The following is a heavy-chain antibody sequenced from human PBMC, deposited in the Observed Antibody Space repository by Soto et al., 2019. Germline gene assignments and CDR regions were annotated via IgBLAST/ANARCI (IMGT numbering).Heavy chain of an antibody. J-gene: IGHJ5*02. CDR1: GFTFSSYW. CDR3: ARVAYSYGWHRANWFDP. Sequence: GGPLRLSCAASGFTFSSYWMHWVRQAPGKGLVWGSRINSDGSSTSYAGAVKGRFTISRDNAKNTLYLQMNSPRAEDTAVYYCARVAYSYGWHRANWFDPWGQGALATVSS. D-gene: IGHD5-18*01. CDR2: INSDGSST. V-gene: IGHV3-74*01.